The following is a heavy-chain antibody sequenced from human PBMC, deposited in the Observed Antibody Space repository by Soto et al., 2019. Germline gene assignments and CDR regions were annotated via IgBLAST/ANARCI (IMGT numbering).Heavy chain of an antibody. D-gene: IGHD4-17*01. V-gene: IGHV4-4*02. J-gene: IGHJ4*02. Sequence: SETLSLTCTVSGGSISTGNWWTWVRQSPEKGLEWIGGIFRSGNTYYNPSFKSRVTISVDNSNNQFSLRLNSVTAADTAVYYCARIGTVSLDFWGPGTLVTVSS. CDR2: IFRSGNT. CDR3: ARIGTVSLDF. CDR1: GGSISTGNW.